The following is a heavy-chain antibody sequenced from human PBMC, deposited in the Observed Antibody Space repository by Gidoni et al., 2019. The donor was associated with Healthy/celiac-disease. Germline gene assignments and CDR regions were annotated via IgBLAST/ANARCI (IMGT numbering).Heavy chain of an antibody. D-gene: IGHD5-12*01. CDR1: CGSISSSSYY. V-gene: IGHV4-39*01. Sequence: QLQLQESGPGLVKPSETLSLPCTVSCGSISSSSYYWGWIRQPPGKGLEWIGSIYYSGSTYYNPSLKSRVTISVDTSKNQFSLKLSSVTAADTAVYYWARQGDGYNLGWYFDYWGQGTLVTVSS. CDR3: ARQGDGYNLGWYFDY. J-gene: IGHJ4*02. CDR2: IYYSGST.